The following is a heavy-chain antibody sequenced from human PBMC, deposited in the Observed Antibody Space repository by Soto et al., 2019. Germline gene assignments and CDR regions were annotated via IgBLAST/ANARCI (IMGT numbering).Heavy chain of an antibody. Sequence: EVQLLESGGGLVQPGGSLRLSCAASGFTFSSYAMSWVRQAPGKGLEWVSAISGSGGSTYYADSVKGRFTIARDNSKNTLYLQMNRLRAEDTAVYYCAKTYSSSWYHAYFDYWGQGTLVTVSS. V-gene: IGHV3-23*01. CDR2: ISGSGGST. D-gene: IGHD6-13*01. CDR3: AKTYSSSWYHAYFDY. CDR1: GFTFSSYA. J-gene: IGHJ4*02.